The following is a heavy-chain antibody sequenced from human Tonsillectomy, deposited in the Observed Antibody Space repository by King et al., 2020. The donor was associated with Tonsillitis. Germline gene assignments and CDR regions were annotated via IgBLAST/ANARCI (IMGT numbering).Heavy chain of an antibody. Sequence: VQLVESGGGLVQPGGSLRLSCAASGFTFSNYVMNWVRQAPEKGLEWVSALSGGGGSTYYADSVKGRFTISRGNSKNTLYLQMESLRAEDTAVYFCAKDMSKTAAPDGFDMWGQGTMVTVSS. V-gene: IGHV3-23*04. CDR2: LSGGGGST. CDR1: GFTFSNYV. D-gene: IGHD6-25*01. CDR3: AKDMSKTAAPDGFDM. J-gene: IGHJ3*02.